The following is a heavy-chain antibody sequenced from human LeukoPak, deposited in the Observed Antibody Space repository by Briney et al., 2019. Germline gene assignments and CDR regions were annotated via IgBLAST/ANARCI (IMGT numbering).Heavy chain of an antibody. CDR2: INPNSGGT. CDR3: ARVWGTPVVPAATFDY. V-gene: IGHV1-2*02. J-gene: IGHJ4*02. CDR1: GYTFTGYY. Sequence: ASVKVSCKASGYTFTGYYMHWVRQAPGQGLGWMGWINPNSGGTNYAQKFQGRVTMTRDTSISTAYMELSRLRSDDTAVYYCARVWGTPVVPAATFDYSGQGTLVTDSS. D-gene: IGHD2-2*01.